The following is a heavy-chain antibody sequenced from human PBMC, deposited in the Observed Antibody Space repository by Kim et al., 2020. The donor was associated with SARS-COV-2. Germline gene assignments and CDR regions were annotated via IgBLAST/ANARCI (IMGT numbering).Heavy chain of an antibody. D-gene: IGHD1-26*01. Sequence: ASVKVSCKASGYTFTSYYMHWVRQAPGQGLEYMGKIDPSGGRADYTQKFEGRVTMTRDTSTSTVYMDLSSLRSEDTAVYYCARELPNTYYFDYWGQGTLV. V-gene: IGHV1-46*01. CDR2: IDPSGGRA. J-gene: IGHJ4*02. CDR3: ARELPNTYYFDY. CDR1: GYTFTSYY.